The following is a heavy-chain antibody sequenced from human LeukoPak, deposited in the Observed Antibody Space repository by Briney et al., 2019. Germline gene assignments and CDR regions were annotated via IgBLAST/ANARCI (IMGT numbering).Heavy chain of an antibody. D-gene: IGHD3-3*01. CDR1: GGSISSYY. CDR2: IYTSGST. CDR3: ARGSYDFWSGYHYYYYMDV. J-gene: IGHJ6*03. Sequence: SETLSLTCTVSGGSISSYYWSWIRQPAGKGLEWIGRIYTSGSTNYNPSLKSRVTMSVDTSKNQFSLKLSSVTAADTAVYYCARGSYDFWSGYHYYYYMDVWAKGPRSPSP. V-gene: IGHV4-4*07.